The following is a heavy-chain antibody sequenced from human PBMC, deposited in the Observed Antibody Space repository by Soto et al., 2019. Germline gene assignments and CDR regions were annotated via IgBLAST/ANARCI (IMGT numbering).Heavy chain of an antibody. CDR3: ASGGGAVNYYYGMDV. D-gene: IGHD4-4*01. CDR1: GFTFSSYA. Sequence: GGSLRLSCAAPGFTFSSYAMHWVRQAPGKGLEWVAVISYDGSNKYYADSVKGRFTISRDNSKNTLYLQMNSLRAEDTAVYYCASGGGAVNYYYGMDVWGQGTTVTVSS. J-gene: IGHJ6*02. CDR2: ISYDGSNK. V-gene: IGHV3-30-3*01.